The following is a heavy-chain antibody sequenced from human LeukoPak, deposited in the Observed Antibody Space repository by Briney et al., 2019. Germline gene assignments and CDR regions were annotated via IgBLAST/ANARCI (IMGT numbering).Heavy chain of an antibody. CDR3: ARAKWEATGWFDP. J-gene: IGHJ5*02. Sequence: ASVKVSCKTSGYSFTSYNLHWVRQAPGQRLEWMGIIKPSGGNTNYAQKFQGRVTMTRDTSTSTVYMELSSLKSEDTAVYYCARAKWEATGWFDPWGQGTLVTVSS. D-gene: IGHD1-26*01. CDR2: IKPSGGNT. CDR1: GYSFTSYN. V-gene: IGHV1-46*01.